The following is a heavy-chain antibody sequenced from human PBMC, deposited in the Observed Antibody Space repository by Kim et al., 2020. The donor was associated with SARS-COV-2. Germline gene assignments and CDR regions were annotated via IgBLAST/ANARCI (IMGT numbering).Heavy chain of an antibody. CDR1: GFTFSSYW. D-gene: IGHD1-26*01. CDR3: ARGWELRANDY. CDR2: INSDGSST. V-gene: IGHV3-74*01. J-gene: IGHJ4*02. Sequence: GGSLRLSCAASGFTFSSYWMHWVRQAPGKGLVWVSRINSDGSSTSYADSVKGRFTISRDNAKNTLYLQMNSLRAEDTAVYYCARGWELRANDYWGQGTLVTVSS.